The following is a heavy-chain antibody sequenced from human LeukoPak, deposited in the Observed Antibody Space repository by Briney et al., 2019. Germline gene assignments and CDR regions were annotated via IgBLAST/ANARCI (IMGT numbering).Heavy chain of an antibody. D-gene: IGHD5-12*01. J-gene: IGHJ3*01. CDR2: ISAYNGNT. V-gene: IGHV1-18*01. CDR1: GYTFTSYG. Sequence: PGASVMVSCKASGYTFTSYGISWVRQAPGQGLEWMGWISAYNGNTNYAQKLQRRVTMTTDTSTSTAYMELRSLRSDDTAVYYCARGASKVATIFVVYAWGQGTMVTVSS. CDR3: ARGASKVATIFVVYA.